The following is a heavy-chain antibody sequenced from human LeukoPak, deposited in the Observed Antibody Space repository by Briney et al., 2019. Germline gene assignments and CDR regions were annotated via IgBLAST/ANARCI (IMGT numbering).Heavy chain of an antibody. CDR3: ARDCTSTTCYVRAFDH. D-gene: IGHD2-2*01. V-gene: IGHV1-18*01. CDR1: GYSFTNYG. CDR2: ISADNGNT. J-gene: IGHJ4*02. Sequence: ASVKVSCKASGYSFTNYGISWVRQAPGQGLEWVAWISADNGNTNYAQKVQGRVTMTTDTSTSTVYMELRSLRYDDTAVYYCARDCTSTTCYVRAFDHWGKGTLVTVSS.